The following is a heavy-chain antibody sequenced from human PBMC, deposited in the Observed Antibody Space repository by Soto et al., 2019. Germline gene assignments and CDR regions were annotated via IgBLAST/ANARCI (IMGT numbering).Heavy chain of an antibody. D-gene: IGHD2-15*01. CDR3: ARSCSGGSYYYYYGMDV. Sequence: ASVKVSCKASGYTFTSYGISWVRQAPGQGLEWMGWISAYNGNTNYAQKLQGRVTMTTDTSTSTAYMELRSLRSDDTAVYYCARSCSGGSYYYYYGMDVWGQGTTVTVS. J-gene: IGHJ6*02. V-gene: IGHV1-18*04. CDR2: ISAYNGNT. CDR1: GYTFTSYG.